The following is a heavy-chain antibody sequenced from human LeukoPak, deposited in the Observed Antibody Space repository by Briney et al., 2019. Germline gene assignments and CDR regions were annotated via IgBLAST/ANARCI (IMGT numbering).Heavy chain of an antibody. D-gene: IGHD6-13*01. CDR3: ASQLPGAGSTRAGDAFDI. V-gene: IGHV3-7*01. CDR1: GFTFSSYW. Sequence: PGGSLRLSCAASGFTFSSYWMSWVRQAPGKGLEWVANIKQDGSEKYYVDSVKGRFTISRDNAKNSLYLQMNSLRAEDTAVYYCASQLPGAGSTRAGDAFDIWGQGTMATVSS. CDR2: IKQDGSEK. J-gene: IGHJ3*02.